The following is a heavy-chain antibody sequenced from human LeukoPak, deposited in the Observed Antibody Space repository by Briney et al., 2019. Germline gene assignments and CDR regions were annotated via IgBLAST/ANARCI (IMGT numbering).Heavy chain of an antibody. D-gene: IGHD3-22*01. CDR3: ARTDYYDRCCSDY. V-gene: IGHV3-48*01. CDR1: GFTFSSYG. Sequence: PGGSLRLSCAASGFTFSSYGMNWVRQAPGKGLEWVSYISSSSSTIYYADSVKGRFTISRDDAKNSLYLQMNSLRAEDTAVYYCARTDYYDRCCSDYWGQGTLVTVSS. J-gene: IGHJ4*02. CDR2: ISSSSSTI.